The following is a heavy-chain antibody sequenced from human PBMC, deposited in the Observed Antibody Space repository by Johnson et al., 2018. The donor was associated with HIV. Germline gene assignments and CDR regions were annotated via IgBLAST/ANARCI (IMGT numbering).Heavy chain of an antibody. CDR3: AKGLKYRSGLGRAFDI. J-gene: IGHJ3*02. CDR2: IWYDGSNK. V-gene: IGHV3-33*06. CDR1: GFTFSSYG. Sequence: QVQLVESGGGVVQPGKSLRLSCAASGFTFSSYGMHWVRQAAGKGLEWVALIWYDGSNKYYADSMKGRFTISRDSSKNTVYLEMNSLRAEDTDVYYCAKGLKYRSGLGRAFDIWGQGTRVTVSS. D-gene: IGHD6-19*01.